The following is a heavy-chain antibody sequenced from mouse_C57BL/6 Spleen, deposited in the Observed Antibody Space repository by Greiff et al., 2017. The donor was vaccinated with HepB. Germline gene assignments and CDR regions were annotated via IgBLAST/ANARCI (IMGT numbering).Heavy chain of an antibody. D-gene: IGHD1-1*01. CDR1: GFSLTSYG. CDR2: IWSDGST. J-gene: IGHJ4*01. V-gene: IGHV2-6-1*01. CDR3: ARHEVVATYDAMDY. Sequence: VKLVESGPGLVAPSQSLSITCTVSGFSLTSYGVHWVRQPPGKGLEWLVVIWSDGSTTYNSALKSRLSISKDNSKSQVFLKMNSLQTDDTAMYYCARHEVVATYDAMDYWGQGTSVTVSS.